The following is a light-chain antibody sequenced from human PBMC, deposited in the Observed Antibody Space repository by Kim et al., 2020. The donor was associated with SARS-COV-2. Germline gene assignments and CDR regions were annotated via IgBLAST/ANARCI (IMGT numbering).Light chain of an antibody. CDR2: EVS. Sequence: SITISCTGNSSDVGSYNLVSWYQQHPGKAPKLMIYEVSKRPSGVSNRFSGSKSGNTASLTISGLQAEDEADYYCCSYAGSSTFAWVFGGGTQLTVL. J-gene: IGLJ3*02. V-gene: IGLV2-23*02. CDR1: SSDVGSYNL. CDR3: CSYAGSSTFAWV.